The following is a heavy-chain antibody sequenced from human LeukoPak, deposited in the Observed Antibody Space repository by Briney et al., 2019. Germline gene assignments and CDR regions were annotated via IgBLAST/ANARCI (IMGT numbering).Heavy chain of an antibody. CDR3: ARGGDYDILTGPFGNWFDP. V-gene: IGHV4-59*01. J-gene: IGHJ5*02. D-gene: IGHD3-9*01. CDR1: GGSISSYY. CDR2: IYYSGST. Sequence: SETLSVTCTVSGGSISSYYWSWIRQPPGNGLEWIGYIYYSGSTNYNPSLKSRVTISVDTSKNQFSLKLSSVTAADTAVYYCARGGDYDILTGPFGNWFDPWGQGTLVTVSS.